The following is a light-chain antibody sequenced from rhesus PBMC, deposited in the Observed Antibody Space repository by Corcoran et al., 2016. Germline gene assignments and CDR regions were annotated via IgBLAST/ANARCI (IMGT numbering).Light chain of an antibody. V-gene: IGKV3-42*03. CDR1: QSVGSS. Sequence: EIVMTQSPATLSLSPGERATLSCRASQSVGSSLAWYQQKPGQAPRPLIFGVSSRARGIPDRFSGSGSVTQFTLTISSLEPEDFAVYYCQQYSNWYSFGQGTKVEIK. J-gene: IGKJ2*01. CDR3: QQYSNWYS. CDR2: GVS.